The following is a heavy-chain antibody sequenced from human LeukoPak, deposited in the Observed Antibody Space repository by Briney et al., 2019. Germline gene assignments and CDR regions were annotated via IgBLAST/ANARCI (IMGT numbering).Heavy chain of an antibody. J-gene: IGHJ4*02. CDR1: GYTFANYG. CDR3: ARDGAAAGRTFDY. D-gene: IGHD6-13*01. Sequence: ASVKVSCKASGYTFANYGISWVRQAPGQGLEWVGWISAYNGNTNSAQKPQGGVTMTTDTSTSTAYMELRSLRSDDTALYYCARDGAAAGRTFDYWGQGTLVTVSS. CDR2: ISAYNGNT. V-gene: IGHV1-18*01.